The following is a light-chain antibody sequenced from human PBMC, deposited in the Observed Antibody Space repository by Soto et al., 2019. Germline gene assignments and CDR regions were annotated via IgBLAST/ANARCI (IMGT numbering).Light chain of an antibody. CDR1: RSISSF. CDR3: QQSDSAPLT. V-gene: IGKV1-39*01. CDR2: AAS. Sequence: DVQMTQSPSSLSASVGDRVTITCRASRSISSFLNWYQQKPGKAPQLLIYAASSLQGGAPSRFSGSGSGTDFTLTISSLQPEDSATYYCQQSDSAPLTFGGGTRVEVK. J-gene: IGKJ4*01.